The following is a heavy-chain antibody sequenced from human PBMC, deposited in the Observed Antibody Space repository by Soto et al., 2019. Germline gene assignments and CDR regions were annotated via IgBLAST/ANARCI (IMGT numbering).Heavy chain of an antibody. CDR2: IYYSGST. J-gene: IGHJ6*02. CDR1: GGSISSYY. Sequence: SETLSLTCTVSGGSISSYYWSWIRQPPGKGLEWIGYIYYSGSTNYNPSLKSRVTISVDTSKNQFSLKLSSVTAADTDVYYCARDPGGGMDVWGQGTTVTVSS. V-gene: IGHV4-59*01. CDR3: ARDPGGGMDV. D-gene: IGHD2-15*01.